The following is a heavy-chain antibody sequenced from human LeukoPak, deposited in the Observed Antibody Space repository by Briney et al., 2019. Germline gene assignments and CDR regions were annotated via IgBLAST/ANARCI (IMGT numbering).Heavy chain of an antibody. J-gene: IGHJ4*02. D-gene: IGHD2-15*01. CDR3: ARLESSRVAAY. V-gene: IGHV4-39*01. CDR2: IYYSGST. Sequence: SETLTLTCTVSGGTISSSSYYWVWMRQPPGQGLEWIGSIYYSGSTYDNPFLRSRVTISVDTSKNQFSLKRSSVTAADTAVYYCARLESSRVAAYWGQGTLVTVSS. CDR1: GGTISSSSYY.